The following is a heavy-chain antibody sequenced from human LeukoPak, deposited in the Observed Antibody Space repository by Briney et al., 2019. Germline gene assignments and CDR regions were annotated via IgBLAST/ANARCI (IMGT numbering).Heavy chain of an antibody. J-gene: IGHJ4*02. Sequence: GGSLRLSCQGSGYSFTNYGIAWVRQMSGKGLEFMGFIYPADSNTRYSPSFQGQVTISADKSISTAYLQWSSLKASDTAMYYCARLKYGDYEPFDYWGQGTLVTVSS. CDR2: IYPADSNT. V-gene: IGHV5-51*01. D-gene: IGHD4-17*01. CDR1: GYSFTNYG. CDR3: ARLKYGDYEPFDY.